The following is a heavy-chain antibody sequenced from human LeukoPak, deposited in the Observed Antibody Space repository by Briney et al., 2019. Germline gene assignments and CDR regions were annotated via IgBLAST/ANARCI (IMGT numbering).Heavy chain of an antibody. CDR3: ARDSGNYHYDMDV. V-gene: IGHV1-46*01. J-gene: IGHJ6*02. CDR1: GYTFTSYY. Sequence: ASVKVSCKASGYTFTSYYMHWVRQAPGQGLEWMGIINPSGGSTSYAQKFQGRVTTTRDTSTSTVYMELSSLRSEDTAVYYCARDSGNYHYDMDVWGQGTTVIVSS. D-gene: IGHD3-10*01. CDR2: INPSGGST.